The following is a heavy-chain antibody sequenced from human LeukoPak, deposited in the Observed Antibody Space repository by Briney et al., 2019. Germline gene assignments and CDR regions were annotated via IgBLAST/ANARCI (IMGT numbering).Heavy chain of an antibody. V-gene: IGHV4-38-2*02. Sequence: SETLSLTCTVSGYSISSGYYWSWIRQLPGKGLEWIGSIYHSGSTYSNPSLKSRVTISVDTSQNQFSLKLRSVTAADTGVYYCARAGYYYDSSGYYLVSGEIDYWGQGTLVTVSS. CDR3: ARAGYYYDSSGYYLVSGEIDY. CDR2: IYHSGST. CDR1: GYSISSGYY. D-gene: IGHD3-22*01. J-gene: IGHJ4*02.